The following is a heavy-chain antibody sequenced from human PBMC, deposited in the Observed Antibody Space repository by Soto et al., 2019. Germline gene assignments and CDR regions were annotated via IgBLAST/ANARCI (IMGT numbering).Heavy chain of an antibody. CDR3: AGDSGLETYYYGMDV. CDR1: GGSISSYY. Sequence: QVQLQESGPGLVKPSETLSLTCTVSGGSISSYYWSWIRHPPGKGLEWIGYIYYSGSTNYNPSLKSRVTLSVDTAKNQCSLKLSSVTAADTAVYYCAGDSGLETYYYGMDVWGQGTTVTVSS. D-gene: IGHD3-10*01. CDR2: IYYSGST. J-gene: IGHJ6*02. V-gene: IGHV4-59*01.